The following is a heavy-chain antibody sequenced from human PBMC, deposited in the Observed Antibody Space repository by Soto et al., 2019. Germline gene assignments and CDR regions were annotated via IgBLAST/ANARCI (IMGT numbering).Heavy chain of an antibody. J-gene: IGHJ5*02. Sequence: SETLSLTCAVYGGSFSGYYWSWIRQPPGKGLEWIGEINHSGSANYNPSLKSRVTISVDTSKNQFSLKLNSVTAADMAVYYCARGDRGLATNWFDPWGQGTLVTVSS. V-gene: IGHV4-34*01. CDR3: ARGDRGLATNWFDP. CDR1: GGSFSGYY. CDR2: INHSGSA.